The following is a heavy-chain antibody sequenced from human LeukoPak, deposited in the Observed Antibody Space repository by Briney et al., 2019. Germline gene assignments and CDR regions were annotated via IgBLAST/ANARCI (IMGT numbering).Heavy chain of an antibody. CDR3: AYGSWSFPGSIFDY. CDR1: VFTLSSNY. D-gene: IGHD3-10*01. Sequence: GGSLRLSCAASVFTLSSNYMSWGRQAPGKGLGWVSVIYSGGSTYYADTVKGRFTISRDNSKNTLYLQMNSLRAEDAAVYYCAYGSWSFPGSIFDYWGQGTLVTASS. CDR2: IYSGGST. V-gene: IGHV3-66*01. J-gene: IGHJ4*02.